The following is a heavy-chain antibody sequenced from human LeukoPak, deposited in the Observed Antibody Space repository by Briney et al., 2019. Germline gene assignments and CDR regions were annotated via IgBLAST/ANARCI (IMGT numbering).Heavy chain of an antibody. J-gene: IGHJ4*02. V-gene: IGHV3-48*01. CDR1: GFTFSSYA. CDR3: ASGYCSAGSCHNFDY. D-gene: IGHD2-15*01. CDR2: ISSTSGTI. Sequence: GGSLRLSCAASGFTFSSYAMNWVRQAPGKGLEWVSYISSTSGTIYYADSVKGRFTISRDNAKSSLYLQMNSLRAEDKAVYYCASGYCSAGSCHNFDYWGQGTLVTVSS.